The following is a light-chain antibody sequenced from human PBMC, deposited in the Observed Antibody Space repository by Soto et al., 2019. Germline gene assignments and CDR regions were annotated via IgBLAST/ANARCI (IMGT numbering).Light chain of an antibody. CDR1: SSDVGGYDY. Sequence: QSALTQPPSAPGSPGQSVTISCTGTSSDVGGYDYVSWYQHHPGKAPKLMIYELNKRPSGVPDRVSGSKSGNTASLTVSGLQAEDEADYFCVSRAGNNDLVVGGGTQLSVL. CDR3: VSRAGNNDLV. CDR2: ELN. J-gene: IGLJ2*01. V-gene: IGLV2-8*01.